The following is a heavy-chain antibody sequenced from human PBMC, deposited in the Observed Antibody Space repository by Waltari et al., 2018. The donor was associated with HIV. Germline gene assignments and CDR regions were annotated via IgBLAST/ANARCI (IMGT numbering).Heavy chain of an antibody. Sequence: QLQESGPALVKPSETLSLSCSVSGVPLTSKNYYWSWVRQSPGKRLDWIASVYYGGKTYNNPSLKVLLSLSLDTSKNRLSLNVTSVTAADTAVYYCARHSGPYVHCFDLWGRGTLVTVTS. CDR2: VYYGGKT. V-gene: IGHV4-39*01. D-gene: IGHD3-16*01. J-gene: IGHJ2*01. CDR1: GVPLTSKNYY. CDR3: ARHSGPYVHCFDL.